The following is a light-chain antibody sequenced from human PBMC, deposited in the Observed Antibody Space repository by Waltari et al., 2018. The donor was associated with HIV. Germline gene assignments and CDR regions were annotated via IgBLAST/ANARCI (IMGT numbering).Light chain of an antibody. V-gene: IGLV3-21*02. CDR1: TVGSKT. Sequence: SYVLTQPPSVSVAPGQTARVSCGGNTVGSKTVHWYQAKSGQAPVLFVSDDSDRPSGIPERFSGSNSGNTATLTITRVEAGDEADYFCQVWHENPHHAVFGGGTKLTVL. CDR3: QVWHENPHHAV. J-gene: IGLJ3*02. CDR2: DDS.